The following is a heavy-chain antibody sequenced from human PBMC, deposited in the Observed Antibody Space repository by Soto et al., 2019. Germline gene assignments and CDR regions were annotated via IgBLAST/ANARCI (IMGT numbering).Heavy chain of an antibody. CDR1: GGSISSSSYY. J-gene: IGHJ6*02. CDR3: AREAVVRGVPNSYYSYYYGMDV. CDR2: IYYSGST. V-gene: IGHV4-39*02. D-gene: IGHD3-10*01. Sequence: PSETLSLTCTVSGGSISSSSYYWGWIRQPPGKGLEWIGSIYYSGSTYYNPSLKSRVTISVDTSKNQFSLKLSSVTAADTGVYYCAREAVVRGVPNSYYSYYYGMDVWGQGTTVTVSS.